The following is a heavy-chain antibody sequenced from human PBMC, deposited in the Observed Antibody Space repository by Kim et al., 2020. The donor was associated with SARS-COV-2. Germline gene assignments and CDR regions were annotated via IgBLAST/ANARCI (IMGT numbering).Heavy chain of an antibody. D-gene: IGHD3-10*01. CDR3: AKEGYYGSGSFPDY. J-gene: IGHJ4*02. V-gene: IGHV3-30*02. Sequence: ADSVKGRFTISRDNSKSTLYLQMNSLRAEDTAVYYCAKEGYYGSGSFPDYWGQGTLVTVSS.